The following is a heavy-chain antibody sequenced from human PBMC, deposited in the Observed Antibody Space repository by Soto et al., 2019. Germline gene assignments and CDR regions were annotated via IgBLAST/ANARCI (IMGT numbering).Heavy chain of an antibody. CDR2: IYYSGST. V-gene: IGHV4-39*01. CDR1: GGSISSSSYY. Sequence: QLQLQESGPGLVKPSETLSLTCTVSGGSISSSSYYWGWIRQPPGKGLEWIGSIYYSGSTYYNPSLKSRVTISVDTSKNQFSLKLSSVTAADTAVYYCARLMLTYYGMDVWGQGTTVTVSS. CDR3: ARLMLTYYGMDV. J-gene: IGHJ6*02. D-gene: IGHD2-8*01.